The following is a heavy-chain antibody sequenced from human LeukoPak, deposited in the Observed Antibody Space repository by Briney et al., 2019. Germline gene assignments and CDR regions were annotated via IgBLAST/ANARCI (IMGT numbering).Heavy chain of an antibody. CDR1: GGSFSDYY. Sequence: SETLSLTCAVHGGSFSDYYWSWIRQSPGKGLEWIGEIKDSGRTNYNPSLKSRFTISVDTSKNQFSLKLKFVTATDTAIYYCARGWFGFWHTPYVEDNAFDIWGQGSMVTFSS. D-gene: IGHD3-10*01. J-gene: IGHJ3*02. CDR2: IKDSGRT. CDR3: ARGWFGFWHTPYVEDNAFDI. V-gene: IGHV4-34*01.